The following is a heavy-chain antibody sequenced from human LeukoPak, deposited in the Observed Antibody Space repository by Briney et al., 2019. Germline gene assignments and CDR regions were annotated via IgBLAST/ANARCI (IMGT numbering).Heavy chain of an antibody. CDR1: AVSINNY. CDR3: ARRKQWLVDDY. Sequence: SETLSLTCTVSAVSINNYWSWIRQPAGKGLEWIGRLSTSGSPNYNPSLKSRVTISVDTSKNQFSLKLSSVTAADTAVYYCARRKQWLVDDYWGQGTLVTVSS. CDR2: LSTSGSP. J-gene: IGHJ4*02. D-gene: IGHD6-19*01. V-gene: IGHV4-4*07.